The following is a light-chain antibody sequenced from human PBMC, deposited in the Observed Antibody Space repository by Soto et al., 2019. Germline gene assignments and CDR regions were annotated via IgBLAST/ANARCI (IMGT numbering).Light chain of an antibody. CDR3: QQFNSYPLT. CDR2: GAS. V-gene: IGKV1-9*01. CDR1: QDIGSY. Sequence: GDRVTITCRASQDIGSYLRWYHQKPGKAPKLLIYGASSLPSGVPSRFSGSGSGTEFTLTVSSLQPEDLGIYYCQQFNSYPLTFGPGTKVDF. J-gene: IGKJ3*01.